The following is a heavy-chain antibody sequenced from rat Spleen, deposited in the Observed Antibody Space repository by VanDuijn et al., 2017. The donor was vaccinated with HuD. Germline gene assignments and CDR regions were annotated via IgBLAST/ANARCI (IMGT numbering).Heavy chain of an antibody. CDR3: ARWHYYSSYISSWFAY. V-gene: IGHV3-1*01. CDR2: ISYSGNT. CDR1: GYSITSNY. D-gene: IGHD1-2*01. J-gene: IGHJ3*01. Sequence: EVQLQESGPGLVKPSQSLSLTCSVTGYSITSNYWGWIRKFPGNKMEWIGHISYSGNTSYNPSLKSRISITRDTSKNQFFLQLNSVTTEDTATYYCARWHYYSSYISSWFAYWSQGTLVTVSS.